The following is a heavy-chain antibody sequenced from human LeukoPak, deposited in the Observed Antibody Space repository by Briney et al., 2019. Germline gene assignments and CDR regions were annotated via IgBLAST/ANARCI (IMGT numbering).Heavy chain of an antibody. D-gene: IGHD5-18*01. CDR3: ARAASGGYSYGSDY. CDR2: LRGSGAGT. Sequence: PGGSLRLSCAAAGFPVRSYAMSWVRQAPGKGLEWVSTLRGSGAGTSYADSVKGRFTTSRDNSKNTVYLQMNSLRAEDTAVYYCARAASGGYSYGSDYWGQGTLVTVSS. J-gene: IGHJ4*02. CDR1: GFPVRSYA. V-gene: IGHV3-23*01.